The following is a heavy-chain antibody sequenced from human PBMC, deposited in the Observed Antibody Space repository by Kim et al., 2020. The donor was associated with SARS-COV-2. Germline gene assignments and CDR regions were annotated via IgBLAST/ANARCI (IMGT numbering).Heavy chain of an antibody. D-gene: IGHD2-2*01. Sequence: GGSLRLSCAASGFTFSSYSMNWVRQAPGKGLEWVSSISSSSSYIYFADSVKGRFTISRDNAKNSLYLQMNSLRAEDTAVYYCARAPGCSSISCYSYYYYYMDVWGKGTTVTVSS. CDR3: ARAPGCSSISCYSYYYYYMDV. CDR1: GFTFSSYS. V-gene: IGHV3-21*01. J-gene: IGHJ6*03. CDR2: ISSSSSYI.